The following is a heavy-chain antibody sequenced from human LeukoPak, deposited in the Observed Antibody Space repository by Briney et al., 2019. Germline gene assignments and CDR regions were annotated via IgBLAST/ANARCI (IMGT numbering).Heavy chain of an antibody. J-gene: IGHJ4*02. V-gene: IGHV4-38-2*02. D-gene: IGHD2-21*01. CDR2: CYHSGTT. CDR1: GYSISSGYY. CDR3: ARDLIPPSYDY. Sequence: SEPLSLTCTVSGYSISSGYYWGRIRRTPGKGQEWTGSCYHSGTTYYDPSIKSRVTISVDASKNQFSLKLSSGTAADTAVYYCARDLIPPSYDYGGQGTLVTVSS.